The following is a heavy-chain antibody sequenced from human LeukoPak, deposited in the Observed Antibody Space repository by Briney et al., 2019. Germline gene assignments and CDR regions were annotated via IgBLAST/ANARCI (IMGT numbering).Heavy chain of an antibody. CDR2: INSDGINT. Sequence: GRSLRLSCAASGFTFSTYPMHWVRQAPGKGLVWVSRINSDGINTSYADSVKGRFTISRDNAKNTLNLQMNSLRAEDTAVYYCARDLGQYYDTSDNWFDPWGQGTLVTVSS. J-gene: IGHJ5*02. D-gene: IGHD3-22*01. CDR1: GFTFSTYP. V-gene: IGHV3-74*01. CDR3: ARDLGQYYDTSDNWFDP.